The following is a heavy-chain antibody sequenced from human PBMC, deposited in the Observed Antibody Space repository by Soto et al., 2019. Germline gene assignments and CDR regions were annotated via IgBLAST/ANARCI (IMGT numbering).Heavy chain of an antibody. CDR1: GYTFTSYY. CDR3: ARAGLEHPIVQLERRDYYYYYMDV. CDR2: INPNSGGT. D-gene: IGHD1-1*01. J-gene: IGHJ6*03. V-gene: IGHV1-2*04. Sequence: ASVKVSCKASGYTFTSYYMHWVRQAPGQGHEWMGWINPNSGGTNYAQKFQGWVTMTRDTSISTAYMELSSLRSEDTAVYYCARAGLEHPIVQLERRDYYYYYMDVWGKGTTVTVSS.